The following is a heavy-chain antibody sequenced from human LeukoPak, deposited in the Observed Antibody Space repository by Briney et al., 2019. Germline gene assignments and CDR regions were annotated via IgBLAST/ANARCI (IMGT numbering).Heavy chain of an antibody. Sequence: SVKVSCKASGFTFTSSAVQWVRQARGQRLEWIGWVVVGSGNTNYAQKFQERVTITRDMSTSTAYMELSSLRSEDTAVYYCTAGYLPAANYYYYYYMDVWGKGTTVPVSS. V-gene: IGHV1-58*01. CDR2: VVVGSGNT. CDR1: GFTFTSSA. CDR3: TAGYLPAANYYYYYYMDV. J-gene: IGHJ6*03. D-gene: IGHD2-2*01.